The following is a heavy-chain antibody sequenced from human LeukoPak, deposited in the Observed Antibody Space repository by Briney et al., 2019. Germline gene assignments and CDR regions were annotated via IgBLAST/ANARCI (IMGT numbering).Heavy chain of an antibody. J-gene: IGHJ4*02. CDR1: GFTFSSYE. CDR3: GKTTVGYSSGRYPGWPVDY. CDR2: ISSSGSTI. Sequence: GGSLRLSCAASGFTFSSYEMNWVRQAPGKGLEWVSYISSSGSTIYYTDSVKGRFTISRDNAKNSLYLQLDSLRVEDTAVYYCGKTTVGYSSGRYPGWPVDYWGQGTLVTVSS. V-gene: IGHV3-48*03. D-gene: IGHD2-15*01.